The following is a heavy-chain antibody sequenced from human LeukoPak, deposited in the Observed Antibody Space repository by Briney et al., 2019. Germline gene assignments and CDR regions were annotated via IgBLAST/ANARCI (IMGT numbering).Heavy chain of an antibody. D-gene: IGHD4-17*01. CDR2: ISWNSGSI. J-gene: IGHJ4*02. CDR1: GITFDDYA. Sequence: GRSLRLSCAASGITFDDYAMHWVRQAPGKGLEWVSGISWNSGSIGYADSVKGRFTISRDNAKNSLYLQMNSLRAEDTALYYCVKDNYGDYLTPFDCRGQGTLVTVSS. CDR3: VKDNYGDYLTPFDC. V-gene: IGHV3-9*01.